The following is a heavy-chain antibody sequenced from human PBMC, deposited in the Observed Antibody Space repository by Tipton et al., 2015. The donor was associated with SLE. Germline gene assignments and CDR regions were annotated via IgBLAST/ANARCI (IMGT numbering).Heavy chain of an antibody. CDR1: GFTFNRYW. CDR3: ARIHYYGSGSGDY. V-gene: IGHV3-74*01. D-gene: IGHD3-10*01. CDR2: IDSDGTIT. Sequence: SLRLSCAASGFTFNRYWMHWVRQAPGKGLMWVSRIDSDGTITNYADTVKGRFTISRDNAKDTRYLQMNSLRAEDTAVYYCARIHYYGSGSGDYWGQGTLVTVSS. J-gene: IGHJ4*02.